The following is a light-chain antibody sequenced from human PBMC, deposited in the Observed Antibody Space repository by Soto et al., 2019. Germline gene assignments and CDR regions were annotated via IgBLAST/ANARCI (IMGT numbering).Light chain of an antibody. CDR3: QQLSSYPRT. CDR2: SAS. J-gene: IGKJ1*01. V-gene: IGKV1-27*01. Sequence: DIELTQSPSSLSSSVGDSVTITCRVSQGISSYLNWYRQKPGKVPKLLIYSASNLQSGVPSRFSGSGSGTDFTLTISSLKPDDFETYYCQQLSSYPRTFGQGTKVDIK. CDR1: QGISSY.